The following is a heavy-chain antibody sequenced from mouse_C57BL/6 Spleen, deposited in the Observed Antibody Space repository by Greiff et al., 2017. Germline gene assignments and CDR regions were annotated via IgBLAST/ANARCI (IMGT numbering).Heavy chain of an antibody. J-gene: IGHJ4*01. CDR1: GYTFTDYY. V-gene: IGHV1-26*01. CDR3: ARGYWAMDY. Sequence: VQLQQSGPELVKPGASVKISCKASGYTFTDYYMNWVKQSHGKSLEWIGDINPNNGGTSYNQKFKGKATLTVDKSSSTAYMELRSLTSEDSAVYYCARGYWAMDYWGQGTSVTVSS. CDR2: INPNNGGT. D-gene: IGHD4-1*01.